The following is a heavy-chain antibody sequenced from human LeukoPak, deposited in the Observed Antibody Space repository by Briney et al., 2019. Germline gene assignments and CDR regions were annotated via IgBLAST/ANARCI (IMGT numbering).Heavy chain of an antibody. J-gene: IGHJ3*02. CDR2: IRYDGSNK. V-gene: IGHV3-30*02. CDR1: GFTFSSYG. CDR3: AKDGGYCSGGSCLGHDAFDI. D-gene: IGHD2-15*01. Sequence: GRSLRLSCAASGFTFSSYGMHWVRQAPGKGLEWVAFIRYDGSNKYYADSVKGRFTISRDNSKNTLYLQMNSLRAEDTAVYYCAKDGGYCSGGSCLGHDAFDIWGQGTMVTVSS.